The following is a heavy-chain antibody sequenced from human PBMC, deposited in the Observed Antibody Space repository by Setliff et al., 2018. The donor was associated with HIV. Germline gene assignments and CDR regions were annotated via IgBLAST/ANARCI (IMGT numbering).Heavy chain of an antibody. CDR2: INYDESSE. J-gene: IGHJ3*02. CDR1: GFTFSAHG. D-gene: IGHD1-7*01. Sequence: PGWSLRLSCAASGFTFSAHGMHWVRQAPGKGLEWVAFINYDESSEYYVDSVKGRVTISRDNSKNTVDLQMNSLRAEDTAVYYCAKDGDYSNWDYDAFDIWGQGTMVTVSS. V-gene: IGHV3-30*02. CDR3: AKDGDYSNWDYDAFDI.